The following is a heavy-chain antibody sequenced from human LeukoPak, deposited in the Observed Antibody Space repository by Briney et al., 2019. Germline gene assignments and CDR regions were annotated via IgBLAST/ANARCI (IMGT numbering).Heavy chain of an antibody. D-gene: IGHD1-26*01. CDR1: GSTLRNTL. CDR2: INQDASTK. J-gene: IGHJ4*02. CDR3: ARDQSGSLDY. Sequence: PGGSLRLSCAASGSTLRNTLMAWVRQAPGKGLEWVANINQDASTKHYVDSVKGRFTISRDNAKNSLYLQMNSLRAEDTAVYYCARDQSGSLDYWGQGTLVTVSS. V-gene: IGHV3-7*01.